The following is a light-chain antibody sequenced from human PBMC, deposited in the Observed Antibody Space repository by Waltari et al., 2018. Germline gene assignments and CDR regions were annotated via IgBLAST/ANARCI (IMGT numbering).Light chain of an antibody. CDR1: RDIYSS. J-gene: IGKJ5*01. Sequence: DVQMTQSPSSLSASVGDRVTITCRARRDIYSSLAWYQQKPGKAPNLLVYAATRLESGVPSRFMASGAGTSYTHIINGMQSEDTATYYCQQYHSTFISFDQGTRLEI. V-gene: IGKV1-NL1*01. CDR2: AAT. CDR3: QQYHSTFIS.